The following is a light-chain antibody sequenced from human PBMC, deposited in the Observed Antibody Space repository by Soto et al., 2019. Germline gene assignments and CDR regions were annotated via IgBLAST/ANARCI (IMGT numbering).Light chain of an antibody. V-gene: IGKV3-20*01. CDR1: QSVSSSY. CDR3: QQHGSSPLIT. Sequence: EIVLTQSPGTLSLSPGERATLSSRASQSVSSSYLAWYQQKPGQAPRLLIYGASSRATGIPDRFSGSGSGTDFTLTISRLEPEDFAVYYCQQHGSSPLITFGQGTRLEIK. J-gene: IGKJ5*01. CDR2: GAS.